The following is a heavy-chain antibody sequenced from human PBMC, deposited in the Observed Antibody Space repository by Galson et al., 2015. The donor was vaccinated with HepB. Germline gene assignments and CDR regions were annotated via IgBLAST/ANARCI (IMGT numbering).Heavy chain of an antibody. J-gene: IGHJ6*02. V-gene: IGHV1-69*13. CDR2: IIPIFGTA. CDR1: GGAFSSYA. Sequence: SVKVSCKASGGAFSSYAISWVRQAPGQGLEWMGGIIPIFGTANYAQKFQGRVTITADESTSTAYMELSSLRSEDTAVYYCARDGAAAGHYGMDVWGQGTTVTVSS. D-gene: IGHD6-13*01. CDR3: ARDGAAAGHYGMDV.